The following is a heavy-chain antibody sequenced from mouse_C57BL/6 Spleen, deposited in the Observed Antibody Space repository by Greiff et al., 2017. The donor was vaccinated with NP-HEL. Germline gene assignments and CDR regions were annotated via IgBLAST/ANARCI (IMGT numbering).Heavy chain of an antibody. CDR3: ARERDYGSSYYAMDY. CDR2: ISDGGSYT. CDR1: GFTFSSYA. J-gene: IGHJ4*01. V-gene: IGHV5-4*01. Sequence: EVKLVESGGGLVKPGGSLKLSCAASGFTFSSYAMSWVRQTPEKRLEWVATISDGGSYTYYPDNVKGRFTISRDNAKNNLYLQMSHLKSEDTAMYYCARERDYGSSYYAMDYWGQGTSVTVSS. D-gene: IGHD1-1*01.